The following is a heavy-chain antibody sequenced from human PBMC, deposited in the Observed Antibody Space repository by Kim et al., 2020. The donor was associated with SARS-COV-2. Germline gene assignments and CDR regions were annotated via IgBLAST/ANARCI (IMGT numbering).Heavy chain of an antibody. D-gene: IGHD3-22*01. CDR2: IKSKTDGGTT. V-gene: IGHV3-15*01. CDR1: GFTFSNAW. CDR3: TTDLLRNSGYYLPGMDV. Sequence: GGSLRLSCAASGFTFSNAWMSWVRQAPGKGLEWVGRIKSKTDGGTTDYPAPVKGRFTISRDDSKNTLYLQMNSLKTEDTAVYYCTTDLLRNSGYYLPGMDVWGQGTTVTVSS. J-gene: IGHJ6*02.